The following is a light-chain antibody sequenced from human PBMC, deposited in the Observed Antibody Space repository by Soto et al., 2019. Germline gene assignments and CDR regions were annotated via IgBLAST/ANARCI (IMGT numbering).Light chain of an antibody. Sequence: EVVLTQSPATLSVSPGERATLSCRASQTVSRSLAWYQQKPGQAPRLLIYGASTRATGIPGRFSGSGSGTDFTLTISSLQSEDFAVYYCQQYDKWPRWTFGQGTKVEIK. V-gene: IGKV3-15*01. CDR2: GAS. J-gene: IGKJ1*01. CDR1: QTVSRS. CDR3: QQYDKWPRWT.